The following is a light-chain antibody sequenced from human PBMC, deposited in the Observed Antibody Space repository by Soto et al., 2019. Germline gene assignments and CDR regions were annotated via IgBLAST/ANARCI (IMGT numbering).Light chain of an antibody. CDR2: DVS. J-gene: IGLJ3*02. CDR1: SSDVGGYNF. CDR3: VLYMGNGIWV. V-gene: IGLV2-11*01. Sequence: QSVLTQPRSVSGSPGQSVTISCTGTSSDVGGYNFVSWYQQHPGKVPKLMIYDVSQRPSGVPDRFSGSKSGNTASLTISGVPAEDEDDYYCVLYMGNGIWVFGGGTKLTVL.